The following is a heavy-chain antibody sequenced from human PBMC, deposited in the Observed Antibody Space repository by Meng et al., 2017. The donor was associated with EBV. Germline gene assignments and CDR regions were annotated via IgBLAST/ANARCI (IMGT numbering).Heavy chain of an antibody. V-gene: IGHV1-18*01. J-gene: IGHJ5*02. D-gene: IGHD5-12*01. CDR2: ISAYNGNT. CDR3: ARETSGYDFNWFDP. Sequence: QVQLGRAGAEVKKAGAPVKVSCKASGYTFTSYGISWVRQAPGQGLEWMGWISAYNGNTNYAQKLQGRVTMTTDTSTSTAYMELRSLRSDDTAVYYCARETSGYDFNWFDPWGQGTLVTV. CDR1: GYTFTSYG.